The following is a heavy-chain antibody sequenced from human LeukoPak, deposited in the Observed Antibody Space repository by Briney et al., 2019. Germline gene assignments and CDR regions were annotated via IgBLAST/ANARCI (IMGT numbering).Heavy chain of an antibody. CDR1: GYSFTSYW. V-gene: IGHV5-51*07. J-gene: IGHJ5*02. CDR2: IYPGDSDT. D-gene: IGHD3-10*01. Sequence: GGSLKISCKGSGYSFTSYWIGWVHQMPAKGLEWMGIIYPGDSDTRYSPSFQGQVTISADKSISTAYLQWSSLKASDTAMYYCAKCMVRGAINWFDPWGQGTLVTVSS. CDR3: AKCMVRGAINWFDP.